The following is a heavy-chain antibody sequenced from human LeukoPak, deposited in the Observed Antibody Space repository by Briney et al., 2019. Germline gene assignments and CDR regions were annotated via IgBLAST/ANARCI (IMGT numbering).Heavy chain of an antibody. V-gene: IGHV3-23*01. CDR3: AKDRRGNWNYVGAFDI. CDR2: ISEGGGRT. J-gene: IGHJ3*02. D-gene: IGHD1-7*01. CDR1: GFTFSSYS. Sequence: GGPLRLSCAASGFTFSSYSMNWVRQAPGKGLEWVSAISEGGGRTYYADSVKGRFTISRDNSKNTLYLQMNSLRAEDTAVYYCAKDRRGNWNYVGAFDIWGQGTMVTVSS.